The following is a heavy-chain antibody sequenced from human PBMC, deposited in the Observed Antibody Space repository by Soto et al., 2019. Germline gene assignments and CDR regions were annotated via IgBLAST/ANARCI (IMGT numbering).Heavy chain of an antibody. CDR2: INHSGST. CDR3: ARIRGRIYYYYYMDV. Sequence: PSETLSLTCAVYGGSFSGYYWSWIRQPPGKGLEWIGEINHSGSTNYNPSLKSRVTISVDTSKNQFSLKLSSVTAADTAVYYCARIRGRIYYYYYMDVWGKGTTVTLSS. CDR1: GGSFSGYY. V-gene: IGHV4-34*01. J-gene: IGHJ6*03.